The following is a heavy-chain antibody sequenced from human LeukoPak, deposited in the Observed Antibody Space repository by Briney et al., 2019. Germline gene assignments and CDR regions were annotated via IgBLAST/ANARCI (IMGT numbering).Heavy chain of an antibody. D-gene: IGHD6-19*01. J-gene: IGHJ4*02. Sequence: GGSLGLSCAASGFTVSNTYVSWVRQAPGKGLEWVSVIYSGGSTYYPDSVKGRFTFSKDISKNTLYLQMNSLRVEDTAVYYCARDIISSGWWSGFDYWGQGTLVTVSS. V-gene: IGHV3-53*01. CDR3: ARDIISSGWWSGFDY. CDR1: GFTVSNTY. CDR2: IYSGGST.